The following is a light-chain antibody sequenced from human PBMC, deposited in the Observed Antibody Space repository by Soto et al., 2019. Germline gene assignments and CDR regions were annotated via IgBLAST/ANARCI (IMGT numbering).Light chain of an antibody. V-gene: IGLV2-14*01. CDR3: SSFTTPSTHV. CDR1: SSNIGAYDY. J-gene: IGLJ1*01. CDR2: EVN. Sequence: QSALTQPASLSGTPGQTITISCTGTSSNIGAYDYVSWFQQHPGKATKLMIFEVNNRPAGLSNRFSGSKSGNTAYLTIWGLQVEDDADYFCSSFTTPSTHVFGTGTKLTVL.